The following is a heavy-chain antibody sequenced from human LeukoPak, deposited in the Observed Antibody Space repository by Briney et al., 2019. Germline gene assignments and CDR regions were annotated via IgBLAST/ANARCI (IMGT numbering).Heavy chain of an antibody. CDR1: GGSISSYY. Sequence: NPSETLSLTCTASGGSISSYYWSWIRQPPGKGLEWIGYIYYSGSTNYNPSLKSRVTISVDTSKNQFSLKLSSVTAADTAVYYCATYSSGYYYVAYWGQGTLVTVSS. J-gene: IGHJ4*02. CDR3: ATYSSGYYYVAY. CDR2: IYYSGST. V-gene: IGHV4-59*01. D-gene: IGHD3-22*01.